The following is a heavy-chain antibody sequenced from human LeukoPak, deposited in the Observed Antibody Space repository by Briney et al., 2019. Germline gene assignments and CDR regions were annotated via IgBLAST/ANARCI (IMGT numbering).Heavy chain of an antibody. V-gene: IGHV3-7*01. CDR3: AREYHYYDSSDCPVY. D-gene: IGHD3-22*01. J-gene: IGHJ4*02. Sequence: GGSLRLSCAASGFTFSSYWMSWVRQAPGKGLEWVANIKQDGSEKYYVDSVKGRFTISRDNAKNSLYLQMNSLRAEDTAVYYCAREYHYYDSSDCPVYWGQGTLVTVSS. CDR2: IKQDGSEK. CDR1: GFTFSSYW.